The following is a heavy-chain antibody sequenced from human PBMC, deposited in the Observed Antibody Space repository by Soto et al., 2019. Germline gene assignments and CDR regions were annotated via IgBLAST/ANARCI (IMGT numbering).Heavy chain of an antibody. CDR2: INAGNGNT. Sequence: QVQLVQSGAEVKKPGASVKVSCKASGYTFTSYAMHWVRQAPGQRLEWMGWINAGNGNTKYSQKYQGRVNMTRDTAASTAYMELSGLRSEDTAVYYCARDVGATGDWGQGTLVTVSS. V-gene: IGHV1-3*01. D-gene: IGHD1-26*01. J-gene: IGHJ4*02. CDR3: ARDVGATGD. CDR1: GYTFTSYA.